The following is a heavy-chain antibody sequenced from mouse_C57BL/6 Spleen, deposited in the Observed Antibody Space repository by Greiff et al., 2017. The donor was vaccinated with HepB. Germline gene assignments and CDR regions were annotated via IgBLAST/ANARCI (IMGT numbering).Heavy chain of an antibody. V-gene: IGHV1-55*01. J-gene: IGHJ2*01. D-gene: IGHD1-1*01. CDR3: ARKGAVVAHFDY. CDR1: GYTFTSYW. CDR2: IYPGSGST. Sequence: VKLQQPGAELVKPGASVKMSCKASGYTFTSYWITWVKQRPGQGLEWIGDIYPGSGSTNYNEKFKSKATLTVDTSSSTAYMQLSSLTSEDSAVYYCARKGAVVAHFDYWGQGTTLTVSS.